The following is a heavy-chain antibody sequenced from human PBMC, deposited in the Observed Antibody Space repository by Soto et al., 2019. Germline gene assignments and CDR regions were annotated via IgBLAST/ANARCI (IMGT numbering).Heavy chain of an antibody. CDR3: ARAPIRLYGMDV. J-gene: IGHJ6*02. CDR2: IWYDGTNK. CDR1: GFTLSSYG. Sequence: GGALRLSRSTTGFTLSSYGIPLGRHAPGRGLEWMALIWYDGTNKYYSDSVKGRFFISRDNSKNMVFLEMKTLRVDDTAVYYCARAPIRLYGMDVWGQGTTVTVSS. V-gene: IGHV3-33*03. D-gene: IGHD3-10*01.